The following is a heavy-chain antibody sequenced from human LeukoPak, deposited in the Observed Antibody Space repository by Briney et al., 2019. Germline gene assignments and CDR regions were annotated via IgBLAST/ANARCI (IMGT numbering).Heavy chain of an antibody. V-gene: IGHV3-30*19. CDR2: ISFDGSNK. CDR3: AREPNVDLLWFGEPKPIDYYYYGMDV. D-gene: IGHD3-10*01. J-gene: IGHJ6*02. Sequence: QPGGSLRLSCAASGFTLSSYGMHWVRQAPGKGLEWVAVISFDGSNKYYADSVKGRFTISRDNSKNTLYLQMNTLRAEDTAVYYCAREPNVDLLWFGEPKPIDYYYYGMDVWGQGTTVTVSS. CDR1: GFTLSSYG.